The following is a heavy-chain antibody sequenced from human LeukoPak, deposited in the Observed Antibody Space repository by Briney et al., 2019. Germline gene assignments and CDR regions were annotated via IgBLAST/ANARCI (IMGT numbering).Heavy chain of an antibody. CDR1: GFTFSSYW. CDR2: IKEDGSEK. J-gene: IGHJ4*02. V-gene: IGHV3-7*03. D-gene: IGHD6-13*01. CDR3: ARDLMGIAYRGAFYY. Sequence: GGSLRLSCAASGFTFSSYWMNWVRQAPGKGLEWVAHIKEDGSEKYYVDSVKGRFTISRDNAKSSLYLQMNSLRAEDTAVYYCARDLMGIAYRGAFYYWGQGTLVTVSS.